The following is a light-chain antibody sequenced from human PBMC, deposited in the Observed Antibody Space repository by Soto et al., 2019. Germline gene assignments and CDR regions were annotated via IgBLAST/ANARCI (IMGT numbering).Light chain of an antibody. CDR1: SSDVGAYKY. V-gene: IGLV2-8*01. CDR2: DVS. Sequence: QSALTQPPSASGSPGQSVTISCTGTSSDVGAYKYVSWYQQYPGKAPKLMIYDVSKRPSGVPDRFSGSKSANTASLTVPGLQAEDDDYYYCTSNVGSDIWVFGGGTKLTVL. CDR3: TSNVGSDIWV. J-gene: IGLJ3*02.